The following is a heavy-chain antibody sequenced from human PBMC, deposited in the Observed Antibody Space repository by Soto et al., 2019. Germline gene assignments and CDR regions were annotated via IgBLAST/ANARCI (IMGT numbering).Heavy chain of an antibody. Sequence: EVQLVESGGDLVKPGGSLRLSCADSRFTFSGYWMYWVRQAPGKGLYWVANIKEDGSEKNYVDSVRGRFTIFRDNAKNSLYLQMNSLRAEDTAVYYCARGARIWGQGTMVTVS. J-gene: IGHJ3*02. CDR3: ARGARI. V-gene: IGHV3-7*01. CDR1: RFTFSGYW. CDR2: IKEDGSEK.